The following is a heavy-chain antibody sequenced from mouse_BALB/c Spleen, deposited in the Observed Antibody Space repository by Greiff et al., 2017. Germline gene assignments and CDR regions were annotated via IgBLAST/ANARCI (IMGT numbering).Heavy chain of an antibody. J-gene: IGHJ4*01. V-gene: IGHV7-3*02. Sequence: EVQLVESGGGLVQPGGSLRLSCATSGFTFTDYYMSWARQPPGKALEWLGFIRNKANGYTTEYSASVKGRFTISRDNSQSILYLQMNTLRAEDSATYYCARAPYYYGSSPYAMDYWGQGTSVTVSS. CDR3: ARAPYYYGSSPYAMDY. D-gene: IGHD1-1*01. CDR2: IRNKANGYTT. CDR1: GFTFTDYY.